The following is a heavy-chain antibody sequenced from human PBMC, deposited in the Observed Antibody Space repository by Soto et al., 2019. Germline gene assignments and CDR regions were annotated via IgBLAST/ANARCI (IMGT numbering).Heavy chain of an antibody. D-gene: IGHD4-17*01. Sequence: PGGSLRLSCAASGFTFSSYGMHWVRQAPGKGLEWMAVISYDGSNKYYADSVKGRFTISRDNDGHTLSLQRNSLRDEDPPVYYFAKHHAVDYGPSVLDYGGQGTPGHRLL. CDR1: GFTFSSYG. CDR3: AKHHAVDYGPSVLDY. V-gene: IGHV3-30*18. CDR2: ISYDGSNK. J-gene: IGHJ4*02.